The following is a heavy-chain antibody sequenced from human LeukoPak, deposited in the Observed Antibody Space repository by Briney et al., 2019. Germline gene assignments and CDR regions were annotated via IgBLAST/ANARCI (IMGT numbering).Heavy chain of an antibody. CDR2: FDPEDGET. V-gene: IGHV1-24*01. CDR1: GYTLTELS. CDR3: ATGQYQLLYGGYYYGMDV. Sequence: ASVTVSCKVSGYTLTELSMHWVRQAPGKGLEWMGGFDPEDGETIYAQKFQGRVTMTEDTSTDTAYMELSSLRSEDAAVYYCATGQYQLLYGGYYYGMDVWGQGTTVTVSS. D-gene: IGHD2-2*02. J-gene: IGHJ6*02.